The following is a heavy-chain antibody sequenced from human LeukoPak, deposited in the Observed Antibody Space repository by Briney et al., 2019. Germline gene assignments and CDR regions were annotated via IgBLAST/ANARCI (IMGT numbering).Heavy chain of an antibody. D-gene: IGHD6-13*01. V-gene: IGHV1-69*05. Sequence: SVKVSCKASGGTFSSYAISWVRQAPGQGLEWMGGIIPIFGTANYAQKFQGRVTITTDESTSTAYMELSSLRSEDTAVYYCSYRSSYAAYFQHWGQGTLVTVSS. CDR2: IIPIFGTA. CDR3: SYRSSYAAYFQH. J-gene: IGHJ1*01. CDR1: GGTFSSYA.